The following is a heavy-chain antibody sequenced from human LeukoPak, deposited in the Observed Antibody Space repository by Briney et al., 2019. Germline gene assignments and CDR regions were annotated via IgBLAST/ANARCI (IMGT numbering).Heavy chain of an antibody. Sequence: PSETLSLTCTVSGGSISSYYWSWIRQPPGKGLEWIGYIYYSASTNYNPSLKSRVTISVDTSKNQFSLKLSSVTAADTAVYYCARDRGMITFGGVTPYYYYGMDVWGQGTTVTVSS. V-gene: IGHV4-59*01. CDR3: ARDRGMITFGGVTPYYYYGMDV. J-gene: IGHJ6*02. CDR2: IYYSAST. D-gene: IGHD3-16*01. CDR1: GGSISSYY.